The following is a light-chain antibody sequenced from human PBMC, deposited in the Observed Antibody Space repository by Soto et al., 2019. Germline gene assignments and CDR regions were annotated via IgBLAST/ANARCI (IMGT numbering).Light chain of an antibody. Sequence: EIVLTKSPATLSLSPGERATLSCRASQSVSSYLAWYQQKPGQAPRLLIYEALNRATGIPARFSGSGSGTDFTLTIISLEPEDFTVYYCQLRTNRPLTFAGGSKVDIK. CDR1: QSVSSY. CDR2: EAL. J-gene: IGKJ4*02. V-gene: IGKV3-11*01. CDR3: QLRTNRPLT.